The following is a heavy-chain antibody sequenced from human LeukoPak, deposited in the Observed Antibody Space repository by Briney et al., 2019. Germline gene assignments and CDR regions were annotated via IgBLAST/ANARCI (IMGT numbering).Heavy chain of an antibody. V-gene: IGHV3-21*01. Sequence: GGSLRLSCAASGFTFSSYSMNWVRQAPGKGLEWVSSISSSSSYVYYADSVKGRLTISRDNAKNSLYLQMNSLRAEDTAVYYCSGTVSGSSDFDYWGQGTLVIVSS. D-gene: IGHD1-26*01. CDR1: GFTFSSYS. CDR3: SGTVSGSSDFDY. CDR2: ISSSSSYV. J-gene: IGHJ4*02.